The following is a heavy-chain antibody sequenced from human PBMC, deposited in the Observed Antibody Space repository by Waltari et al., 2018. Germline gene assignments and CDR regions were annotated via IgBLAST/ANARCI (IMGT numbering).Heavy chain of an antibody. CDR3: ARDRYRGSYYDY. V-gene: IGHV4-61*01. CDR1: GDSISSDYYY. Sequence: QVQLQESGPGLVKPSETLSLTCTVSGDSISSDYYYWSWIRQPPGKGLEWIGYINHSGSTNYNPSLKSRVTISVDTSKNQISLKLNSVTAADTAVYYCARDRYRGSYYDYWGQGALVTVSS. D-gene: IGHD1-26*01. J-gene: IGHJ4*02. CDR2: INHSGST.